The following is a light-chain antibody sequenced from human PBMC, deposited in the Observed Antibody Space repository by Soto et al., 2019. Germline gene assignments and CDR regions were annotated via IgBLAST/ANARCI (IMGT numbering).Light chain of an antibody. V-gene: IGLV2-8*01. J-gene: IGLJ2*01. CDR2: EVT. CDR1: NRDIGEYNY. CDR3: SSFAGAPVV. Sequence: QSALTQPPSASGTAGQSVTIPCTGTNRDIGEYNYVSWYQQHPGKVPKLLIYEVTKRPPGVPDRFSASKSGNTASLIVSGLQAEDEADYYCSSFAGAPVVFGGGTQLTVL.